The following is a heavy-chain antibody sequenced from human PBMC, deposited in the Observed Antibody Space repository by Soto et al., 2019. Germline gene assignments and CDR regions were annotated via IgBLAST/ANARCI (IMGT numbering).Heavy chain of an antibody. Sequence: WGSLRLSCAASGFTFSSYAMSWVRQAPGKGLEWVSAISGSGVSTYYADSVKGRFTISRDNSKNTLYLQMNSLRAEDTAVYYCARGLHYDSISLDDYWGQGTLVTVSS. V-gene: IGHV3-23*01. CDR1: GFTFSSYA. CDR3: ARGLHYDSISLDDY. CDR2: ISGSGVST. J-gene: IGHJ4*02. D-gene: IGHD3-22*01.